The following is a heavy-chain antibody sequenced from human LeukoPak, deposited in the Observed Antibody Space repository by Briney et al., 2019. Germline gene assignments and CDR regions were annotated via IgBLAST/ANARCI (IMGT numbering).Heavy chain of an antibody. J-gene: IGHJ3*02. CDR3: ARSRAPTADPDAFDI. D-gene: IGHD1-14*01. CDR2: IRYGGNTK. V-gene: IGHV3-30*02. CDR1: GFTFSNYG. Sequence: PGGSLRLSCVGSGFTFSNYGVHWVRQPPGKGLEWVAFIRYGGNTKYYADSVRGRFTISRDNSKNSLSLQVSGLRPEDTALYYCARSRAPTADPDAFDIWGQGAMVTVSS.